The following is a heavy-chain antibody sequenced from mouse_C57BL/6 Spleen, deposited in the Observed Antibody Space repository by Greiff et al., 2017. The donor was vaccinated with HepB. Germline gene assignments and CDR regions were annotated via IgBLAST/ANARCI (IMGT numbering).Heavy chain of an antibody. CDR1: GYTFTDYE. Sequence: QVQLQQSGAELVRPGASVTLSCKASGYTFTDYEMHWVKQTPVHGLEWIGAIDPETGGTAYNQKFKGKAILTADKSSSTAYMELRSLTSEDSAVYYCTRSRGVPYYFDYWGQGTTLTVSS. V-gene: IGHV1-15*01. CDR2: IDPETGGT. J-gene: IGHJ2*01. CDR3: TRSRGVPYYFDY.